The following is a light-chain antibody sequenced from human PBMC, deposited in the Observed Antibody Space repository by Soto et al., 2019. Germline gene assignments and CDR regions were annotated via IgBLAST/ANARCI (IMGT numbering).Light chain of an antibody. J-gene: IGKJ1*01. CDR2: AAS. CDR3: QQSSSTLGT. V-gene: IGKV1-39*01. Sequence: DIQMTQSPSSLSASVGDTVTITCRASQRISTYLNWYQQKPGRAPKLVISAASSLQSGVPTRFSGDGSGTDFTLTISRLQPEDGDTYLCQQSSSTLGTFGQGTRV. CDR1: QRISTY.